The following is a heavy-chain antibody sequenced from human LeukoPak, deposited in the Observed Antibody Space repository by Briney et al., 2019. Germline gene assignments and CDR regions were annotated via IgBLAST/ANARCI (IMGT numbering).Heavy chain of an antibody. CDR1: GFAFSSYA. Sequence: TGGSLRLSCAASGFAFSSYAMSWVRQAPGKGLEWVSAISGSGGTTYYADSVKGRFTISRDNSKNTLYLQMNSLRAEDTAVYYCARDPRHSFYYFDYWGQGTLVTVSS. CDR2: ISGSGGTT. J-gene: IGHJ4*02. CDR3: ARDPRHSFYYFDY. D-gene: IGHD3-10*01. V-gene: IGHV3-23*01.